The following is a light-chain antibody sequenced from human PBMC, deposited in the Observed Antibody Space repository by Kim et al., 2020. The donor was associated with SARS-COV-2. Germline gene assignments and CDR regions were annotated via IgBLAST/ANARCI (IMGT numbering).Light chain of an antibody. J-gene: IGKJ1*01. CDR3: QQYSISPT. V-gene: IGKV3-20*01. CDR1: QSVSSNF. Sequence: EIALTQSPGTLSLSPGERATLSCRSSQSVSSNFLAWYQQKPGQVPRLLIYGASSRANGIPDRFSGFGAATDFTLTISSLEPEDFAVYYCQQYSISPTFGQGTKVDIK. CDR2: GAS.